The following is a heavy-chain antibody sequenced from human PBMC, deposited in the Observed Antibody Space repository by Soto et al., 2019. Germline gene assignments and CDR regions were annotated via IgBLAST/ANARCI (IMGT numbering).Heavy chain of an antibody. CDR3: SRAGILTTPYYFDY. Sequence: GGSLRLSCAASGFTFSSYAMSWVRQAPGKGLEWVSAIRNKANSYTTEYAASVKGRFTISRDDSKNSLFLQMNSLKTEDTAVYYCSRAGILTTPYYFDYWGQGTLVTVSS. V-gene: IGHV3-72*01. D-gene: IGHD4-4*01. CDR1: GFTFSSYA. J-gene: IGHJ4*01. CDR2: IRNKANSYTT.